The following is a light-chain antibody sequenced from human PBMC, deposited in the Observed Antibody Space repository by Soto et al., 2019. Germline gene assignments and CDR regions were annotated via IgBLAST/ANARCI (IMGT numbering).Light chain of an antibody. CDR3: QQRSNWPRT. Sequence: EIVLTQSPGTLSLSPGERAIFSCRASQSVASTYLAWYQQKPGQAPRLLIYGASSRATGIPDRFSGGGSGTDFTLTISSLEPEDFAVYYCQQRSNWPRTFGQGTKVDIK. CDR2: GAS. V-gene: IGKV3D-20*02. J-gene: IGKJ1*01. CDR1: QSVASTY.